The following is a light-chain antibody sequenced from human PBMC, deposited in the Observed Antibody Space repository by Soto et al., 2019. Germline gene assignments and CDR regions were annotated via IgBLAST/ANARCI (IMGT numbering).Light chain of an antibody. J-gene: IGLJ2*01. CDR3: SSYTNGNTAVV. V-gene: IGLV2-14*01. CDR1: SSDVGTYNY. CDR2: EVI. Sequence: QSALAQPASVSGSPGQSITISCTGSSSDVGTYNYVSWYQQHPGKAPKLMLFEVINRPSGISNRFSGSKSGNTDSLTISGLQSEDEAVYYCSSYTNGNTAVVFGGGTKLTVL.